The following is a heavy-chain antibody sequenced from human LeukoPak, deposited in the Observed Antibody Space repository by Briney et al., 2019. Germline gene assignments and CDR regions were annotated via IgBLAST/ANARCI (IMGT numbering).Heavy chain of an antibody. CDR1: GFTFDDYA. D-gene: IGHD6-19*01. CDR2: ISWNSGSI. Sequence: PGGSLRLSCAASGFTFDDYAMHWVRQAPGKGLEWVSGISWNSGSIGYADSAKGRFTISRDNAKNSLYLQMNSLRAEDMASYYCAKDILQYSSGSFDYWGQGTLVTVSS. CDR3: AKDILQYSSGSFDY. J-gene: IGHJ4*02. V-gene: IGHV3-9*03.